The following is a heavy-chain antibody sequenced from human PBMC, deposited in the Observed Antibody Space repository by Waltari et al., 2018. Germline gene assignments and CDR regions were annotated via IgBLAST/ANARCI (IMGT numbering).Heavy chain of an antibody. CDR1: GGTFSSYA. CDR3: ASGGRDYSSTSWDFQH. CDR2: IIPIFGTA. Sequence: QVQLVQSGAEVKKPGSSVKVSCKASGGTFSSYAISWVRQAPGQGLEWMGGIIPIFGTANYAQKFQGRGTITADESTSTAYMELSSLRSEDTAVYYCASGGRDYSSTSWDFQHWGQGTLVTVSS. J-gene: IGHJ1*01. D-gene: IGHD6-6*01. V-gene: IGHV1-69*01.